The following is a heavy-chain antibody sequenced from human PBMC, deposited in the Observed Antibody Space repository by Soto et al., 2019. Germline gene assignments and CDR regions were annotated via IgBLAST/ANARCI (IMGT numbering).Heavy chain of an antibody. V-gene: IGHV3-53*01. J-gene: IGHJ6*02. CDR3: AFSSWYGYYYYYGMDV. Sequence: GGSLRLSCAASGFTVSSNYMTWVRQAPGKWLEWVSVIHSSGTPYYADSVKGRFTISRDSSKNTLYLQMDTLRAEDTAVYYCAFSSWYGYYYYYGMDVWGQGTTVTVSS. D-gene: IGHD6-13*01. CDR2: IHSSGTP. CDR1: GFTVSSNY.